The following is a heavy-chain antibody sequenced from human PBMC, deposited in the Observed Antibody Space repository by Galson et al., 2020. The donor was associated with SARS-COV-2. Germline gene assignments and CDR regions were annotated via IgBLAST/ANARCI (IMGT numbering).Heavy chain of an antibody. D-gene: IGHD1-26*01. Sequence: ASVTVSRKASLYTFPNYLMHWLRPPPAQGLAGMGIINPSGGSTSYAQKFQGRVTMTRDTSTSTVDMELSSLRSEDTAVDYCASEGGSYWGQGTLVTVSS. CDR2: INPSGGST. J-gene: IGHJ4*02. CDR3: ASEGGSY. V-gene: IGHV1-46*01. CDR1: LYTFPNYL.